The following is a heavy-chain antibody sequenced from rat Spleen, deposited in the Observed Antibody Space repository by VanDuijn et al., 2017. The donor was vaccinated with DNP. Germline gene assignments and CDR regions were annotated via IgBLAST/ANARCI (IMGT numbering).Heavy chain of an antibody. CDR1: GFTFSSFP. D-gene: IGHD1-4*01. CDR2: ISCDGRDT. J-gene: IGHJ2*01. Sequence: EVQLVESGGGLVQPGRSMKLSCAASGFTFSSFPMAWVRQAPTKGLEWVATISCDGRDTYYRDSVKGRFTISRDNAKSTLYLQMDSLRSEDTATYYCASRPPPTRGPFDYWGQGVTVTVSS. V-gene: IGHV5-46*01. CDR3: ASRPPPTRGPFDY.